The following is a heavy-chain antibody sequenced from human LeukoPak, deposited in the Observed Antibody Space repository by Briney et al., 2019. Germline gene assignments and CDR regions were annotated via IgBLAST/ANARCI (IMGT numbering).Heavy chain of an antibody. CDR3: ARIPRPTYDFDC. CDR2: ISGSGGDT. J-gene: IGHJ4*02. CDR1: GFTFSTYA. Sequence: PGGSLTLFCAPSGFTFSTYAMRWLRQAPGKELEWVTAISGSGGDTYYAHSVMGRFTITRDYYTSTLYLQMNNLRAEDTAIYYCARIPRPTYDFDCWGQGTLVTVSS. V-gene: IGHV3-23*01. D-gene: IGHD4-17*01.